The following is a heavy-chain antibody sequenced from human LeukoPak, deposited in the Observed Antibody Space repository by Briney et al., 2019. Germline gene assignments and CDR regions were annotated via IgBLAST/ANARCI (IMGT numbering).Heavy chain of an antibody. CDR1: GGTFSSYA. J-gene: IGHJ6*03. CDR3: ARGQQQLPHRGYYYYYMDV. D-gene: IGHD6-13*01. V-gene: IGHV1-69*05. CDR2: IIPIFGTA. Sequence: GASVKVSCKASGGTFSSYAISWVRQAPGQGLEWMGAIIPIFGTANYAQKFQGRVTIATDESTSTAYMELSSLRSEDTAVYYCARGQQQLPHRGYYYYYMDVWGKGTTVTVSS.